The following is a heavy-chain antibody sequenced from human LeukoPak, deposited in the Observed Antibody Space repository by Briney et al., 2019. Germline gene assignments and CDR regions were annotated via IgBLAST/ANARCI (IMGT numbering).Heavy chain of an antibody. V-gene: IGHV1-69-2*01. CDR1: GYTFTDYY. D-gene: IGHD6-13*01. CDR2: VDPEDGET. Sequence: ASVKISCKVSGYTFTDYYMHWVQQAPGKGLEWMGLVDPEDGETIYAEKFQGRVTITAETSTDTASMALSSLGSEDTAVYYCATGGIAAAGTGNWFDPWGREPWSPSPQ. J-gene: IGHJ5*02. CDR3: ATGGIAAAGTGNWFDP.